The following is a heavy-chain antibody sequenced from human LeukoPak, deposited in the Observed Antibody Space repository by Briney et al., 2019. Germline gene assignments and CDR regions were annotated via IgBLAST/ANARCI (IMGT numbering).Heavy chain of an antibody. D-gene: IGHD6-13*01. CDR2: ITGSSDKT. CDR1: GFTLSSYA. J-gene: IGHJ4*02. CDR3: AKDLSSSWQIDY. Sequence: EGPLRLSCATSGFTLSSYAMNWVRQAPGKGLEWVSGITGSSDKTFYADSVKGRFTISRDSSKNTMYLQMNSLRGEDSAVYYCAKDLSSSWQIDYWGQGTLVTVSS. V-gene: IGHV3-23*01.